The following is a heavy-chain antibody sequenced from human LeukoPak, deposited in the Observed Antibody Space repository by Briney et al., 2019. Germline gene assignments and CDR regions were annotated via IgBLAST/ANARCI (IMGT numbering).Heavy chain of an antibody. V-gene: IGHV4-34*01. Sequence: PSETLSLTCAVYGGSFSGYYWSWIRQPPGKGLEWIGEINHSGSTNYNPSLKSRVTISVDTSKNQFSLKLSSVTAADTAVYYCARRSGRGVAAAGTGRYNWFDPWGQGTLVTVSS. CDR1: GGSFSGYY. J-gene: IGHJ5*02. CDR3: ARRSGRGVAAAGTGRYNWFDP. D-gene: IGHD6-13*01. CDR2: INHSGST.